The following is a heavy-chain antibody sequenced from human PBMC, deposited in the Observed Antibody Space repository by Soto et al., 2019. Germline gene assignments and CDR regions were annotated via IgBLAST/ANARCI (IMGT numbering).Heavy chain of an antibody. CDR1: GFTFNNYA. Sequence: EVQLLESGGGLVQPGGSLRLSCAASGFTFNNYAMTWVRQAPGKGLEWVSAISGGGDTTSYADSVKGRFTVSRDGSKNPLYLQMGSLRAEDTALYYCAKGRGGSGSLTPRVDFWGQGTLSPSPQ. V-gene: IGHV3-23*01. CDR3: AKGRGGSGSLTPRVDF. J-gene: IGHJ4*02. D-gene: IGHD3-10*01. CDR2: ISGGGDTT.